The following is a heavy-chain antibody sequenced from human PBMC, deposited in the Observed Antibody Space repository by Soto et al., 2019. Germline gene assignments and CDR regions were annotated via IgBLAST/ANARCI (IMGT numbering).Heavy chain of an antibody. CDR1: GVTFLKFR. J-gene: IGHJ4*02. CDR2: INIDGSTT. CDR3: ASLWEAMGHYSDSGRFHTGHFDL. D-gene: IGHD3-10*01. Sequence: PGAAPILFCAASGVTFLKFRLNCLRKATXQGLKWVSRINIDGSTTNYADSVKGRFTISRDNAKDTLYLQINSLRAEDTAVYYCASLWEAMGHYSDSGRFHTGHFDLRGKGALVTVS. V-gene: IGHV3-74*01.